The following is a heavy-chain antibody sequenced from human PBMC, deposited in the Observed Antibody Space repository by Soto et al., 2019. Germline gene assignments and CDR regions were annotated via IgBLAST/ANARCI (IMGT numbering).Heavy chain of an antibody. CDR2: IYYSGST. V-gene: IGHV4-39*01. CDR1: GGSISSSSYY. Sequence: SETLSLTCTVSGGSISSSSYYWGWIRQPPGKGLEWIGSIYYSGSTYYNPSLKSRVTISVDTSKNQFSLKLSSVTAADTAVYYCASYYGRGDYWGQGTLVTVSS. D-gene: IGHD1-26*01. CDR3: ASYYGRGDY. J-gene: IGHJ4*02.